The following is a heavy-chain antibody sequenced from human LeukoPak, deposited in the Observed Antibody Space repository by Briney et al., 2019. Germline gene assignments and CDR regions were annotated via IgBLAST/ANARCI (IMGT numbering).Heavy chain of an antibody. Sequence: PGGSLRLSCAASGFTFSSYVRRWVRQAPGKGLEWVSYINHNAETIYYADSVKGRFTISRDNAKNVLYLQMNRLRDGDTAVYYCARDSDWAFDNWGQGTLVTVSS. CDR1: GFTFSSYV. V-gene: IGHV3-48*02. D-gene: IGHD2-21*02. CDR2: INHNAETI. CDR3: ARDSDWAFDN. J-gene: IGHJ4*02.